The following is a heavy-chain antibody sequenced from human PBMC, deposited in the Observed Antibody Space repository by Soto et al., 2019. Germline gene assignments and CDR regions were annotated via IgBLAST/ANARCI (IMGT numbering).Heavy chain of an antibody. J-gene: IGHJ3*02. Sequence: PGGSLRLSCAASGFTFSTFTMNWVRQAPGKGLEWVSYITLRGMMYYADSVKGRFTISRDNAKNSMSLQMHSLRAEDTAVYYCARDYLYAFDIWGQGTMVTVSS. CDR2: ITLRGMM. CDR3: ARDYLYAFDI. D-gene: IGHD3-10*01. CDR1: GFTFSTFT. V-gene: IGHV3-48*01.